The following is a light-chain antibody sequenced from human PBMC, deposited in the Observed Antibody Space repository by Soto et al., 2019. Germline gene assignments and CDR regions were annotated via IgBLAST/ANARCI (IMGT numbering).Light chain of an antibody. V-gene: IGKV3-15*01. CDR2: DAS. Sequence: IVMTQSPATLSVSPGERATLSCRASQGIGSTLAWYQQKPGQTPRLLIYDASTWATGIPARFSGIGSGTEFTLIISSRQSEDFGVYYCQHYKTWPLSFGGGTKVDIK. CDR3: QHYKTWPLS. CDR1: QGIGST. J-gene: IGKJ4*01.